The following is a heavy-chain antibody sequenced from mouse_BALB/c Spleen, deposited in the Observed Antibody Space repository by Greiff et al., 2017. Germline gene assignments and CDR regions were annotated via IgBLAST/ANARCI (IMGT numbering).Heavy chain of an antibody. V-gene: IGHV5-6-5*01. CDR1: GFTFSSYA. Sequence: DVKLQESGGGLVKPGGSLKLSCAASGFTFSSYAMSWVRQTPEKRLEWVASISSGGSTYYPDSVKGRFTISRDNARNILYLQMSSLRSEDTAMYYCARGRYGSSSFDYWGQGTTLTVSS. CDR3: ARGRYGSSSFDY. D-gene: IGHD1-1*01. J-gene: IGHJ2*01. CDR2: ISSGGST.